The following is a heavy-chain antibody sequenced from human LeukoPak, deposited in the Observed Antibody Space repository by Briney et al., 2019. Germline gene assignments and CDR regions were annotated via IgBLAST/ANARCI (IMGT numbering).Heavy chain of an antibody. CDR1: GGSISSGVYY. CDR2: IYHSGST. D-gene: IGHD3-22*01. J-gene: IGHJ4*02. Sequence: PSQTLSLTCTVAGGSISSGVYYWSWIRQHPGKGLEWIGYIYHSGSTYYNPSLKSRVTISVDTSKNQFSLKLSSVTAADTAVYYCERRGYQAIDYWGQGTLVTVSS. V-gene: IGHV4-31*03. CDR3: ERRGYQAIDY.